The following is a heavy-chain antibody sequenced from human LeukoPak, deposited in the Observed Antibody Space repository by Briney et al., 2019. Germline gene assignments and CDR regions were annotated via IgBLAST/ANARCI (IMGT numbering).Heavy chain of an antibody. D-gene: IGHD3-10*01. Sequence: GGSLRLSCTASGFGFSNCWMSWVRQAPGKGLEWVANMKQDGREKYYVDSVKGRFTVSRDNAKNSLYLQMNSLRAEDTAVYYCARDYYRRKWFGEKIRGYDYYYMDVWGKGTTVTISS. V-gene: IGHV3-7*01. CDR2: MKQDGREK. CDR3: ARDYYRRKWFGEKIRGYDYYYMDV. J-gene: IGHJ6*03. CDR1: GFGFSNCW.